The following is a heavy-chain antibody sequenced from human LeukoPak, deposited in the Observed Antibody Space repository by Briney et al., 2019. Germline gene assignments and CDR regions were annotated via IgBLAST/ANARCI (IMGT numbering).Heavy chain of an antibody. D-gene: IGHD2-2*01. CDR3: AREVPAAESNWFAP. CDR2: INPNSGGT. Sequence: ASVKVSCKASGYTFIGYYMHWVRQAPGQGLEWMGWINPNSGGTDYAQKFHGRVTMTRDTSISTAYMELNRLKSDDTAVYYCAREVPAAESNWFAPWGQGTLVTVSS. J-gene: IGHJ5*02. V-gene: IGHV1-2*02. CDR1: GYTFIGYY.